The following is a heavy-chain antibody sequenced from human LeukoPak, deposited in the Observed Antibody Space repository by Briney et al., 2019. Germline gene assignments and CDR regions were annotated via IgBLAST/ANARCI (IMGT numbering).Heavy chain of an antibody. V-gene: IGHV3-53*01. J-gene: IGHJ6*02. CDR3: ARDLYLGEGGYYYYDMDV. Sequence: PGRSLRLSCAASGFTVISNYMSCVRHAPGKGLEWVSVIYSGGSTCYADSVNGRFTISRDNSKNTLYLQMNSLRAEDTAVYYCARDLYLGEGGYYYYDMDVWGQGTTVTVSS. CDR1: GFTVISNY. D-gene: IGHD3-10*01. CDR2: IYSGGST.